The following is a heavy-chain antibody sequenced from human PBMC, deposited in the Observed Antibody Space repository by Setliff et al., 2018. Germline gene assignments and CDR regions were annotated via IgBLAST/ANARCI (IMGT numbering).Heavy chain of an antibody. CDR3: ARDEWELVGLESAFDI. J-gene: IGHJ3*02. Sequence: ASVKVSCKASGGTFSSYAIGWVRQAPGQGLEWMGGIIPIFGTANYAQKFQGRVTITTDESTSTAYMELSSLRSEDTAVYYCARDEWELVGLESAFDIWGQGTMVTVSS. CDR2: IIPIFGTA. D-gene: IGHD1-26*01. CDR1: GGTFSSYA. V-gene: IGHV1-69*05.